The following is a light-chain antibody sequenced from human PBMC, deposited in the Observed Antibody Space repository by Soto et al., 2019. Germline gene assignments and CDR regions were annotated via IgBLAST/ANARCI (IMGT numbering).Light chain of an antibody. CDR1: PGINSA. J-gene: IGKJ3*01. CDR2: DAS. V-gene: IGKV1D-13*01. CDR3: QQFNNYLFT. Sequence: AVQLTQSPSSLSASVGDSVTITCRASPGINSALAWYQQKPGKAPKLLIYDASSLESGVQSRFSGSGSGTDFTLTISSLQPEDFATYYCQQFNNYLFTFGPGTKVDI.